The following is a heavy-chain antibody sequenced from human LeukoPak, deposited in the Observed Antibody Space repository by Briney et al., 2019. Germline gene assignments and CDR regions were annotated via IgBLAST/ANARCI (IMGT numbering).Heavy chain of an antibody. Sequence: PSETLSLTCTVSGGSISSGGYYWSWIRQPPGKGLEWIGYIYHSGSTYYNPSLKSRVTISVDRSKNQFSLKLSSVTAADTAVYYCAREGGYSYGDYFDYWGQGTLVTVSS. D-gene: IGHD5-18*01. V-gene: IGHV4-30-2*01. CDR2: IYHSGST. CDR3: AREGGYSYGDYFDY. CDR1: GGSISSGGYY. J-gene: IGHJ4*02.